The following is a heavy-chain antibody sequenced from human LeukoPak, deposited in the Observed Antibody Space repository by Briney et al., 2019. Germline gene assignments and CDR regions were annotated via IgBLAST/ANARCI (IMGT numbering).Heavy chain of an antibody. Sequence: GGTLRLSCAASGFTFSSYAMSWVRQAPGKGLEWVSAISGSGGSTYYADSVKGRFTISRDNSKNTLYLQMNSLRAEDTAVYAKWGEQQLVAFFDYWGQGTLVTVSS. D-gene: IGHD6-13*01. CDR3: WGEQQLVAFFDY. CDR1: GFTFSSYA. V-gene: IGHV3-23*01. J-gene: IGHJ4*02. CDR2: ISGSGGST.